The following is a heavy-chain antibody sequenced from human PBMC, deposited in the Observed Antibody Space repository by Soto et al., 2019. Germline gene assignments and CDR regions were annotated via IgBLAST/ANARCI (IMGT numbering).Heavy chain of an antibody. CDR1: GFTFSNFG. CDR2: VSYDEVNK. Sequence: HPGGSLRLSCVGSGFTFSNFGIHWVRQAPGKGLEWLAVVSYDEVNKFYADSVRGRFNISRDNSKDTVYLQINSLRRDDTAMYFCAKVMTEYSGVAIDHWGKGT. CDR3: AKVMTEYSGVAIDH. J-gene: IGHJ4*02. V-gene: IGHV3-30*18. D-gene: IGHD6-19*01.